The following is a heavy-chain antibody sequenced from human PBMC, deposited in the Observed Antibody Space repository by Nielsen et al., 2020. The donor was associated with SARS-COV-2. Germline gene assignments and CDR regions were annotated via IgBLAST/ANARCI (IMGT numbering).Heavy chain of an antibody. CDR2: VSRDGSDT. V-gene: IGHV3-30*18. D-gene: IGHD3-3*01. Sequence: GGSLRLSSAASGFTFTNYGMHWVRQVPGKGLEWVAIVSRDGSDTFYVDSVKGRFTISRDNSKNTVYLQMNSLRAEDTAVYHCAKDVWSGAHQIGPDYWGQGTLVTVSS. CDR1: GFTFTNYG. J-gene: IGHJ4*02. CDR3: AKDVWSGAHQIGPDY.